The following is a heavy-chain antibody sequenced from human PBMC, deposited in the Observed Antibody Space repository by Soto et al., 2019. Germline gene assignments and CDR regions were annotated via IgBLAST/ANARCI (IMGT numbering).Heavy chain of an antibody. D-gene: IGHD3-16*01. CDR2: TSSDGSNK. CDR1: GFAFGGFG. J-gene: IGHJ4*02. V-gene: IGHV3-30*03. CDR3: ARGGDVLDY. Sequence: HVQLVESGGGVVRPGTSLTLSCTGSGFAFGGFGIHWVRQSPGKGLEWLAMTSSDGSNKYLADSVKGRFTVSRDMSRTTVFLQMDNLRLEDTAVYYCARGGDVLDYWGRGALVTVSS.